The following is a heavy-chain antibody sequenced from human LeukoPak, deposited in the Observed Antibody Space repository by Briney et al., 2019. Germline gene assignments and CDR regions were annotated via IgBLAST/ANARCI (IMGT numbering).Heavy chain of an antibody. J-gene: IGHJ5*02. CDR3: ARTPSSGSYWGNWFDP. CDR2: IYTSGST. V-gene: IGHV4-4*07. CDR1: GGSISSYY. Sequence: SETLSLTCTVSGGSISSYYWSWIRQPAGKGLEWIGRIYTSGSTNYNPSCKSRVTMSVDTSKNQFSLKLSSVPAADTAVYYCARTPSSGSYWGNWFDPWGQGTLVTVSS. D-gene: IGHD3-10*01.